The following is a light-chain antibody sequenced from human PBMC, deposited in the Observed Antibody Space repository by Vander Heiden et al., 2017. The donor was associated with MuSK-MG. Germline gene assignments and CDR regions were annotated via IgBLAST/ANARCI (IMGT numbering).Light chain of an antibody. CDR2: FND. V-gene: IGLV1-44*01. Sequence: QSVLTQPPSASGTPGQRVTISCSGRASNIGSNYVYWYQQFPGTAPKLLIYFNDQRPSGVPDRVSGSKSDTSASLVISGLQSEDEADYYCATWDDSLNGVVFGGGTKLTVL. J-gene: IGLJ2*01. CDR1: ASNIGSNY. CDR3: ATWDDSLNGVV.